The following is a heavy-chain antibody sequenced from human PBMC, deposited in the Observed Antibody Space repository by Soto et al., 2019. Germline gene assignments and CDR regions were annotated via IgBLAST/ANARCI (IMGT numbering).Heavy chain of an antibody. V-gene: IGHV4-61*01. CDR2: IYYSGST. CDR3: ARVERQWLAGGWFDP. CDR1: GGSVSSGSYY. J-gene: IGHJ5*02. D-gene: IGHD6-19*01. Sequence: SETLSLTCTVSGGSVSSGSYYWSWIRQPPGKGLEWIGYIYYSGSTNYNPSLKSRVTISVDTSKNQFSLKLSSVTAADTAVYYCARVERQWLAGGWFDPWGQGTLVTVSS.